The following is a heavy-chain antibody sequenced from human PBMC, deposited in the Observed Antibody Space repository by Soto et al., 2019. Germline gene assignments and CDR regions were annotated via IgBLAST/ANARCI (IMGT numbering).Heavy chain of an antibody. V-gene: IGHV3-74*01. J-gene: IGHJ4*02. Sequence: EVQLVESGGGLIHPGGSLRLSCAVSGISISNSWMHWIRQIPGKGLVWVSHINNVGSIINYADSVRGRFTIYRDNAGNTLYLQMNSLGVEDTATYYCATHEGRGLNYWGQGTSVTVSS. CDR1: GISISNSW. CDR2: INNVGSII. CDR3: ATHEGRGLNY.